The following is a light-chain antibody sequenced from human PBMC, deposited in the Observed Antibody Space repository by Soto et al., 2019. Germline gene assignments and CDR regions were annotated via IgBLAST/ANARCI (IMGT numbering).Light chain of an antibody. Sequence: DIQMTQSPSSLSASVGDRVTITCRASPSISNFLNWYQQKPGKAPNLLIYAASTLQIGVPSRFSGGGSGTHFTLTISSLQPEDFATYYCQQTHGTFGQGTKVEVE. V-gene: IGKV1-39*01. CDR1: PSISNF. CDR3: QQTHGT. CDR2: AAS. J-gene: IGKJ1*01.